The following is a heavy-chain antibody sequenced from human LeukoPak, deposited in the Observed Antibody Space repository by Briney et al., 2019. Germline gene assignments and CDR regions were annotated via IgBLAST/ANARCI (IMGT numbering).Heavy chain of an antibody. V-gene: IGHV4-4*02. CDR1: GGSISSSNW. Sequence: SETLSLTCAVSGGSISSSNWWSWVRQPPGKGLEWIGYIYYSGSTNYNPSLKSRVTISVDTSKNQFSLKLSSVTAADTAVYYCATGTMVRGYDYWGQGTLVTVSS. D-gene: IGHD3-10*01. J-gene: IGHJ4*02. CDR2: IYYSGST. CDR3: ATGTMVRGYDY.